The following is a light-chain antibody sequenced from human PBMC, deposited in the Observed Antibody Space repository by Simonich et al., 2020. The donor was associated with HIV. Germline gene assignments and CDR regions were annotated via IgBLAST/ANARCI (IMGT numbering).Light chain of an antibody. CDR1: QSISSW. CDR2: KAS. J-gene: IGKJ1*01. CDR3: QQYNSYPLT. Sequence: DIQMTQSPSTLSASVGDRVTITCRARQSISSWLAWYQQKPGKAPKLLIYKASSLESGVPSRFSGSGSGTEFTLTISSLQPDEFATYYCQQYNSYPLTFGQGTKVEIK. V-gene: IGKV1-5*03.